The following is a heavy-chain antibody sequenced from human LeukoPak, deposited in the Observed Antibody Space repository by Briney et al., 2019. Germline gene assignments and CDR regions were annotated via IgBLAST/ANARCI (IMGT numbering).Heavy chain of an antibody. CDR1: GGSISGYY. V-gene: IGHV4-59*08. CDR2: IYYGGST. J-gene: IGHJ4*02. Sequence: SETLSLTCTGPGGSISGYYWSWLRQPPGKGLEWIGYIYYGGSTNYNPSLKSRVTISVDTSENQFSLKLSSVTAADTAVYYCARRRDYFDYWGQGTLVTVSS. CDR3: ARRRDYFDY.